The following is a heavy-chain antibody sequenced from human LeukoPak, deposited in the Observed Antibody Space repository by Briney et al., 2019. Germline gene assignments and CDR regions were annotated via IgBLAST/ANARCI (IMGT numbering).Heavy chain of an antibody. D-gene: IGHD1-26*01. CDR1: VFTFDDYA. Sequence: GGSMRLSCAASVFTFDDYAMHWVRQAPGKGLEWVSGISWNSGSIGYADSVKGRFTISRDNSKNSLYLQMNSLRAEDTALYYCARDYLYSGSYSGWFDPWGQGTLVTVSS. V-gene: IGHV3-9*01. J-gene: IGHJ5*02. CDR2: ISWNSGSI. CDR3: ARDYLYSGSYSGWFDP.